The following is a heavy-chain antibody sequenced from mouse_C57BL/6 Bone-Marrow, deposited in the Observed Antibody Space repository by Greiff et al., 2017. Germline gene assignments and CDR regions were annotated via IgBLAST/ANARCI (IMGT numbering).Heavy chain of an antibody. CDR1: GFTFSSYA. CDR3: ARDKNSNFAWFAY. J-gene: IGHJ3*01. Sequence: EVMLVESGGGLVKPGGSLKLSCAASGFTFSSYAMSWVRQTPEKRLEWVATISDGGSYTYYPDNVKGRFTISRDNAKNNLYLQMSHLKSEDTAMYYCARDKNSNFAWFAYWGQGTLVTVSA. V-gene: IGHV5-4*01. CDR2: ISDGGSYT. D-gene: IGHD2-5*01.